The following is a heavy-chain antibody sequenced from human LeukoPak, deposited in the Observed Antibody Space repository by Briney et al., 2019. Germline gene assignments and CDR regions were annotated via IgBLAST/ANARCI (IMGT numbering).Heavy chain of an antibody. D-gene: IGHD3-16*02. CDR1: GYTFTIYY. CDR2: INPSGGST. Sequence: ASVKVSFKASGYTFTIYYMHWVRQAPGQGLEWMGIINPSGGSTSYAQKFQGRVTMTRDTSTSTVYMELSSLRSEDTAAYYCARGPYDYVWGSYSSSLHYFDYWGQGTLATVSS. V-gene: IGHV1-46*01. J-gene: IGHJ4*02. CDR3: ARGPYDYVWGSYSSSLHYFDY.